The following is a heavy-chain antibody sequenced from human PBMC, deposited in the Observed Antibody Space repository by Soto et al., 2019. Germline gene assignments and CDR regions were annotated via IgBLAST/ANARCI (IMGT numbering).Heavy chain of an antibody. CDR2: ISDYNGNT. CDR3: ARYHKTGPRLDAFDI. J-gene: IGHJ3*02. V-gene: IGHV1-18*01. CDR1: GYTFTSYG. D-gene: IGHD7-27*01. Sequence: ASVKVSCKASGYTFTSYGISWVRQAPGQGLEWMGWISDYNGNTNYAQKLQGRVTMTTDTSTSTAYMELRSLRSDDTAVYYCARYHKTGPRLDAFDIWGQGTMVTVSS.